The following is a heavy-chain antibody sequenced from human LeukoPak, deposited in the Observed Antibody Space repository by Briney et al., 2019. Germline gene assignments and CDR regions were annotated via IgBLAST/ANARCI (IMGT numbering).Heavy chain of an antibody. Sequence: SETLSLTCAVSGGSISSGGYSWSWIRQPPGKGLEWIGYIYHSGSTYYNPSLKSRVTISVDRSKNQFSLKLSSVTAADTAVYYCARTSKLGDDAFDIWGQGTMVTVSS. J-gene: IGHJ3*02. CDR3: ARTSKLGDDAFDI. D-gene: IGHD7-27*01. CDR2: IYHSGST. V-gene: IGHV4-30-2*01. CDR1: GGSISSGGYS.